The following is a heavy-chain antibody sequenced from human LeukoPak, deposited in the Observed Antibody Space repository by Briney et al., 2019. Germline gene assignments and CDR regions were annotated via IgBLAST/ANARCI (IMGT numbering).Heavy chain of an antibody. J-gene: IGHJ3*02. D-gene: IGHD3-22*01. Sequence: PSGTLSLTCTVSGGSVSSGSYYCSWIRQPPGKGLEWLGRIYYSESTNYTPSLKSRVTISVHTPKNQFSLKLSSVTASDTAVYYCARDLYYYSSGYRYAFDIWGQGTMVTVSS. V-gene: IGHV4-61*01. CDR2: IYYSEST. CDR3: ARDLYYYSSGYRYAFDI. CDR1: GGSVSSGSYY.